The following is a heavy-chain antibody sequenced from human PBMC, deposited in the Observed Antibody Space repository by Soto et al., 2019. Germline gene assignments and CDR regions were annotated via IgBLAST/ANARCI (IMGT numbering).Heavy chain of an antibody. J-gene: IGHJ6*02. CDR3: ARGTTKPSSAALSLYYYYYGMDV. CDR2: INPSGGST. CDR1: GYTFTSYY. Sequence: GASVKVSCKASGYTFTSYYMHWVRQAPGQGLEWMGIINPSGGSTSYAQKFQGRVTMTRDTSTSTVYMELSSLRSEDTAVYYCARGTTKPSSAALSLYYYYYGMDVWGQGTTVTVSS. D-gene: IGHD1-1*01. V-gene: IGHV1-46*01.